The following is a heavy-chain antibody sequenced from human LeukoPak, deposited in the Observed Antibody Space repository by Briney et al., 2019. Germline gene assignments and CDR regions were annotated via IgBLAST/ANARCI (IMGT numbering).Heavy chain of an antibody. CDR3: AKDRASDGGYSFDY. CDR1: EFTFSSYA. D-gene: IGHD4-17*01. Sequence: GGSLRLSCAASEFTFSSYAMTWVRQATGKGLQWVSTINSSGGRTYYADSVKGRFTISRDSSKNTLYLQMNSLRAEDTAVYYCAKDRASDGGYSFDYWGQGALVTVSS. V-gene: IGHV3-23*01. CDR2: INSSGGRT. J-gene: IGHJ4*02.